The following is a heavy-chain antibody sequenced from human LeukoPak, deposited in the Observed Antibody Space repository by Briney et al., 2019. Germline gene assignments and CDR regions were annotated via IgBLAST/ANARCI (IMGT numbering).Heavy chain of an antibody. J-gene: IGHJ4*02. Sequence: GGSLRLSCAASGFTFSSYWMSWVRQAPGKGLEWVANIKQHGSEKYYVDSVKGRFTISRDNAKNSLYLQMNSLRAEDTAVYYCARDVVGAGVVFFDYWGQGTLVTVSS. CDR1: GFTFSSYW. V-gene: IGHV3-7*01. CDR2: IKQHGSEK. CDR3: ARDVVGAGVVFFDY. D-gene: IGHD1-26*01.